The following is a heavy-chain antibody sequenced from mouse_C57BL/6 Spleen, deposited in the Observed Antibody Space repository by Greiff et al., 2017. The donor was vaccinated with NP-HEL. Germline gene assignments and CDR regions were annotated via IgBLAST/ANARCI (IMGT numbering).Heavy chain of an antibody. V-gene: IGHV1-15*01. CDR3: TRGGELPMDY. J-gene: IGHJ4*01. D-gene: IGHD4-1*01. CDR1: GYTFTDYE. CDR2: IDPETGGT. Sequence: QVQLQQSGAELVRPGASVTLSCKASGYTFTDYEMHWVKQTPVHGLEWIGAIDPETGGTAYNQKFKGKAILTADKSSSTAYMELRSLTSEDSAVYYCTRGGELPMDYWGQGTSVTVSS.